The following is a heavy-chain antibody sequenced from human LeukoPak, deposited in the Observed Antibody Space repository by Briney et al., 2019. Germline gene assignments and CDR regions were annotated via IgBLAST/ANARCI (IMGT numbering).Heavy chain of an antibody. CDR1: GGTFSSYA. J-gene: IGHJ6*03. D-gene: IGHD6-13*01. V-gene: IGHV1-24*01. CDR3: ARWYSSSWYLIYYYYYMDV. Sequence: ASVKVSCKASGGTFSSYAISWVRQAPGQGLEWMGGFDPEDSETFYAQKFQGRVTMTEDTSTDTAYMELRSLRSDDTAVYYCARWYSSSWYLIYYYYYMDVWGKGTTVTVSS. CDR2: FDPEDSET.